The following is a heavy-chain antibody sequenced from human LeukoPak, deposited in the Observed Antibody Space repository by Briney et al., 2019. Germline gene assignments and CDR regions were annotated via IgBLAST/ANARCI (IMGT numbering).Heavy chain of an antibody. V-gene: IGHV4-61*02. CDR1: GGSISSGSYY. J-gene: IGHJ4*02. Sequence: PSETLSLTCTVSGGSISSGSYYWTWIRQPAGKGLEWIGRIYTSGSTNYNPSLRSRVAISLDTSNNQFSLNLHSVTAADTAVYYCTTQLGLLAGLDSWGQGTRVTVSS. D-gene: IGHD6-19*01. CDR2: IYTSGST. CDR3: TTQLGLLAGLDS.